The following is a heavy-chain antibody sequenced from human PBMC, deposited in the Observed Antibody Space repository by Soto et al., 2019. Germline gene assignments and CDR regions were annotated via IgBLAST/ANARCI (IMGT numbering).Heavy chain of an antibody. Sequence: SVKVSCNASGGTFRRYAISLVRQALGQGLEWMGGIVPIFGTANYAQKFQGRVTITADESTSTASMELSSLRSEDTAVYYCARGWAESDHTHYYYCGKELFRQGTRVIV. CDR2: IVPIFGTA. CDR3: ARGWAESDHTHYYYCGKEL. V-gene: IGHV1-69*13. J-gene: IGHJ6*02. CDR1: GGTFRRYA. D-gene: IGHD6-13*01.